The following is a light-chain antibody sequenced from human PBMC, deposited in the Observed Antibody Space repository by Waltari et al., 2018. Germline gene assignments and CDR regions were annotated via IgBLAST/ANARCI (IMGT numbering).Light chain of an antibody. Sequence: QSALTQPASVSESPGQSITIPCSGTISDVGGYNYCCWYQQHPGKAPKLIIYDVAKRPSGVSNRFSGSKSGNTASLTISGLQAEDEADYYCFSYRSSSTWVFGGGTKLTVL. J-gene: IGLJ3*02. CDR2: DVA. CDR1: ISDVGGYNY. CDR3: FSYRSSSTWV. V-gene: IGLV2-14*01.